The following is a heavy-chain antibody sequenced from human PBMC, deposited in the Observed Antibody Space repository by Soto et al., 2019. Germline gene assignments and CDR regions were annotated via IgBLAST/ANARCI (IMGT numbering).Heavy chain of an antibody. CDR2: ISTYNADT. J-gene: IGHJ6*02. V-gene: IGHV1-18*01. CDR1: GYTFSRSG. Sequence: QVQLVQSGAEVKKPGASVKVSCKASGYTFSRSGISWVRQAPGQGLEWMGWISTYNADTNYAQKLKGRVTMTTDTSTSTAFREVRSLRSDDTAVYYCARSGSVPYDYYGLDVGGQGTTVTVSS. D-gene: IGHD1-26*01. CDR3: ARSGSVPYDYYGLDV.